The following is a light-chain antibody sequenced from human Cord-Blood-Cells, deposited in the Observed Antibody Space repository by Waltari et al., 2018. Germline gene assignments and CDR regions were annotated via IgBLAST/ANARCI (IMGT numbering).Light chain of an antibody. J-gene: IGLJ3*02. CDR3: SSYTSSSTL. CDR2: DVS. CDR1: SSDVGGYNY. Sequence: QSALTQPASVSGSPGQSLTISCTGNSSDVGGYNYVSWYQQHPGKAPKLMIYDVSKRPSGVSNRFSGSKSGNTASLTISGLQAEDEADYYCSSYTSSSTLFGGGTKLTVL. V-gene: IGLV2-14*01.